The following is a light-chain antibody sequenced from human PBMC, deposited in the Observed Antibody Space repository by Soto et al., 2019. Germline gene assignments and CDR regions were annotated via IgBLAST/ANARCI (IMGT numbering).Light chain of an antibody. Sequence: QSVLTQPASVSGSPGQSITISCTGTRSDIGAYNFVSWYQQHPGEVPKLILYDVNVRPSGVSNRFSGSKSSNTASLTISGLQAEDEADYYCTSWTTSTTMIFGGGTKLTVL. J-gene: IGLJ2*01. CDR3: TSWTTSTTMI. CDR1: RSDIGAYNF. V-gene: IGLV2-14*03. CDR2: DVN.